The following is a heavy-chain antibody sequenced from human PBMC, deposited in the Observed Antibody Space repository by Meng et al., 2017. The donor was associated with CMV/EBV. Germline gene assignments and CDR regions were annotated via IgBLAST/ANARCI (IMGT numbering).Heavy chain of an antibody. D-gene: IGHD2-2*01. CDR3: ARVNIVVVPAAIDGSSFSYYGMDV. CDR1: GFTFSSYS. J-gene: IGHJ6*02. Sequence: GESLKISCASSGFTFSSYSMNWVRQAPGKGLEWVSSISSSSSYLYYADSVKGRFTISRDNAKNSLYLQMNSLRAEDTAVYYWARVNIVVVPAAIDGSSFSYYGMDVWGQGITVTVSS. CDR2: ISSSSSYL. V-gene: IGHV3-21*01.